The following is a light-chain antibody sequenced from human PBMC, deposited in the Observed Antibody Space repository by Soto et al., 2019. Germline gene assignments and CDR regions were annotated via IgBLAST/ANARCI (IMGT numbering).Light chain of an antibody. Sequence: AIRMTQSPSSLSASTGDRVTITCRASQGISSYLAWYQQKPGKAPKLLIYAASTLQSGVPSRFSGSGSGTDFTLTISNLQPEDFATYSCHQSYITPPAFGQGTKVGIK. CDR3: HQSYITPPA. CDR1: QGISSY. V-gene: IGKV1-8*01. J-gene: IGKJ2*01. CDR2: AAS.